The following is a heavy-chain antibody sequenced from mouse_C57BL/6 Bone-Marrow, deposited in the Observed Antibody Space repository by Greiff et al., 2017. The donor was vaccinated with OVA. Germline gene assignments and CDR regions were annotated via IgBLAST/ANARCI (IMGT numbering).Heavy chain of an antibody. CDR2: ISDGGSYT. V-gene: IGHV5-4*01. Sequence: EVHLVESGGGLVKPGGSLKLSCAASGFTFSSYAMSRVRQTPEKRLEWVATISDGGSYTYYPDNVKGRFTISRDNAKNNLYLQMSHLKSEDTAMYYCARDHYYGSSPFAYWGQGTLVTVSA. CDR3: ARDHYYGSSPFAY. CDR1: GFTFSSYA. J-gene: IGHJ3*01. D-gene: IGHD1-1*01.